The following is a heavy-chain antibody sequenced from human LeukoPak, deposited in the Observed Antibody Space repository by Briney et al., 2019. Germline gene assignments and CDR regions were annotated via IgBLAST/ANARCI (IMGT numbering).Heavy chain of an antibody. CDR1: GFTFSSYA. CDR3: AKDATLKRWLQTCLDY. V-gene: IGHV3-23*01. Sequence: GGSLRLSCAASGFTFSSYAMSWVRQAPGKGLEWVSAISGSGGSTYYADSVKGRFTISRDNSKNTLYLQMNSLRAEDTAVYYCAKDATLKRWLQTCLDYWGQGTLVTVSS. J-gene: IGHJ4*02. CDR2: ISGSGGST. D-gene: IGHD5-24*01.